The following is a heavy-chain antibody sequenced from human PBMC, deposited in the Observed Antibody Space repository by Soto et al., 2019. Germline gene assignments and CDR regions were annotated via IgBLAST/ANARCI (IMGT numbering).Heavy chain of an antibody. CDR1: GDSVSSNSAA. CDR3: AREPEYFTSSGFDY. CDR2: TYYRSKLYN. V-gene: IGHV6-1*01. D-gene: IGHD6-6*01. Sequence: QVQLQQSGPGLVKPSQTLSLTCAISGDSVSSNSAAWNWIRQSPSRGLEWLGRTYYRSKLYNDFAVSVKSRITINPDTSKNEFSLQLNFVTPEDTAIYYCAREPEYFTSSGFDYWGQGTLVTVSS. J-gene: IGHJ4*02.